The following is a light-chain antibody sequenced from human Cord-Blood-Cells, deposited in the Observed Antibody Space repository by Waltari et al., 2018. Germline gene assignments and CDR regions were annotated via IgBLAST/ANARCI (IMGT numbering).Light chain of an antibody. CDR3: QQRSNWPPLT. CDR2: DAS. J-gene: IGKJ4*01. V-gene: IGKV3-11*01. CDR1: QSVSSY. Sequence: EIVLTQSPATLSLSPGERATLSCRASQSVSSYFAWYQQIPGQPPRILIYDASNRATGIPARFSGSASVTDFTLTISSLEPEDFAVYYCQQRSNWPPLTFGGGTKVEIK.